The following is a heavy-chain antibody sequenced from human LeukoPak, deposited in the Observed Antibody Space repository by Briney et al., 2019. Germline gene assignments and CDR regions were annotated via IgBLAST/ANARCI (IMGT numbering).Heavy chain of an antibody. J-gene: IGHJ4*02. Sequence: PSETLSLTCTVSGGSVSSGSYYWGWIRQPPGKGLEWIGYIYYSGSTNYNPSLKSRVTISVDTSKNQFSLKLSSVTAADTAVYYCASYGDPRYYFDYWGQGTLVTVSS. CDR2: IYYSGST. V-gene: IGHV4-61*01. CDR1: GGSVSSGSYY. D-gene: IGHD4-17*01. CDR3: ASYGDPRYYFDY.